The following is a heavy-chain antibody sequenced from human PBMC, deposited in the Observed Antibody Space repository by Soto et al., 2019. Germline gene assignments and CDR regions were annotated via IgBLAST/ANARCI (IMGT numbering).Heavy chain of an antibody. CDR2: IYYSGST. J-gene: IGHJ4*02. V-gene: IGHV4-39*01. Sequence: SETLSLTCTVSGGSISSSSYYWGWIRQPPRKGLEWIGSIYYSGSTYYNPSLKSRVTISVDTSKNQFSLKLSSVTAADTAVYYCASLLVYYYDSSGYHFDYWGQGTLVTVSS. CDR1: GGSISSSSYY. CDR3: ASLLVYYYDSSGYHFDY. D-gene: IGHD3-22*01.